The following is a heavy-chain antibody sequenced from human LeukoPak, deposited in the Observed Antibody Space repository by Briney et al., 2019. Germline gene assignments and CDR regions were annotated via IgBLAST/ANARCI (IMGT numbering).Heavy chain of an antibody. V-gene: IGHV3-30-3*01. Sequence: GGSLRLSCAASGFTFSSYAMHWVRQAPGKGLEWVAVISYDGSNKYYADSVKGRFTISRDNSKNTLYLQMNGLRAEDTAVYYCASEEVVTQFQHNFDYWGQGTLVTVSS. CDR2: ISYDGSNK. CDR3: ASEEVVTQFQHNFDY. D-gene: IGHD3-22*01. J-gene: IGHJ4*02. CDR1: GFTFSSYA.